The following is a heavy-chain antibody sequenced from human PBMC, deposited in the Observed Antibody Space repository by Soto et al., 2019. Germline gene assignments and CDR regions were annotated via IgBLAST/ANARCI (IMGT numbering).Heavy chain of an antibody. J-gene: IGHJ6*02. D-gene: IGHD2-15*01. Sequence: PSETLSLTCAVYGGSFSGYYWSWIRQPPGKGLEWIGEINHSGSTNYSPSLKSRVTISVDTSKNQFSLKLSSVTAADTAVYYCARWGCSGGSCPYYYYYYGMDVWGQGTTVTVSS. CDR1: GGSFSGYY. CDR3: ARWGCSGGSCPYYYYYYGMDV. V-gene: IGHV4-34*01. CDR2: INHSGST.